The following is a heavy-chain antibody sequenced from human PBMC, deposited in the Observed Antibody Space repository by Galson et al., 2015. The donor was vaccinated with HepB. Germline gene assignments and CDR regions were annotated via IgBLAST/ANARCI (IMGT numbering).Heavy chain of an antibody. J-gene: IGHJ3*02. V-gene: IGHV1-2*06. Sequence: SVKASCKASGYTFTGYYMHWVRQAPGQGLEWMGRINPNSGGTNYAQKFQGRVTMTRDTSISTAYMELSRLRSDDTAVYYCARAALPYCSGGSCYKQGAFDIWGQGTMVTVSS. D-gene: IGHD2-15*01. CDR2: INPNSGGT. CDR1: GYTFTGYY. CDR3: ARAALPYCSGGSCYKQGAFDI.